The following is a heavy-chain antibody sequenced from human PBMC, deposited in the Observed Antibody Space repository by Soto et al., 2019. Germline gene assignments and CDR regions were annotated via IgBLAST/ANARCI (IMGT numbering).Heavy chain of an antibody. CDR2: IYYSGST. CDR1: GGSISSGDYH. D-gene: IGHD3-22*01. J-gene: IGHJ4*02. V-gene: IGHV4-30-4*01. Sequence: SETLSLTCTVSGGSISSGDYHWSWIRQPPGKGLEWIGYIYYSGSTYYNPSLKSRVTISVDTSKNQFSLKLSSVTAADTAVYYCARDHHYYDSSGSGTFNYWGQGTLVTVSS. CDR3: ARDHHYYDSSGSGTFNY.